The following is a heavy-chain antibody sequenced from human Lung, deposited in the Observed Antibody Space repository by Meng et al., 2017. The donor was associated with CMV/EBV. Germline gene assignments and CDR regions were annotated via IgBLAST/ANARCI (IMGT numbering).Heavy chain of an antibody. CDR2: ISSSSSYI. CDR3: ARSDLKLRFLEWLFLPIEY. J-gene: IGHJ4*02. CDR1: GFTFSSYS. V-gene: IGHV3-21*01. D-gene: IGHD3-3*01. Sequence: GESLKISCAASGFTFSSYSMNWVRQAPGKGLEWVSSISSSSSYIYYADSVKGRFTISRDNAKNSLYLQMNSLRAEDTAVYYCARSDLKLRFLEWLFLPIEYWXQGNXVTVDS.